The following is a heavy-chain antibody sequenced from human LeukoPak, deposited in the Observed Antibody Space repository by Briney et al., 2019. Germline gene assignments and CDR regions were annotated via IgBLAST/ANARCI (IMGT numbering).Heavy chain of an antibody. CDR3: TRDRAGTQSWVEFDL. V-gene: IGHV3-66*03. Sequence: PGGSLRLSSAASGFTASNNYMSWLRQAPGKGLEGVSLIYTSGSTFYPDSVMGRLTISRDNSKNTLYLQMNSLRAEDSAVYYCTRDRAGTQSWVEFDLWGQGTLVTVSS. D-gene: IGHD3-10*01. J-gene: IGHJ5*02. CDR1: GFTASNNY. CDR2: IYTSGST.